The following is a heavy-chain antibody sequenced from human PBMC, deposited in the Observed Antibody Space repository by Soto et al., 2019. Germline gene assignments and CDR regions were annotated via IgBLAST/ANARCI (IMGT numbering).Heavy chain of an antibody. CDR2: ISAYNGNT. D-gene: IGHD3-3*01. V-gene: IGHV1-18*01. Sequence: QVQLVQSGAEVKKPGASVKVSCKASGYTFTSYGISWVRQAPGQGLEWMGWISAYNGNTNYAQKLQGRVTMTTDTSTSTAYRELRSLRSDDTAVYYCARAVTIFGVVIRLYYYYYGMDVWGQGTTVTVSS. J-gene: IGHJ6*02. CDR3: ARAVTIFGVVIRLYYYYYGMDV. CDR1: GYTFTSYG.